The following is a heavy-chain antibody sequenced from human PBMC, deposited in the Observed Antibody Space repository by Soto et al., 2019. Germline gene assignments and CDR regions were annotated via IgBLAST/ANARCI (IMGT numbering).Heavy chain of an antibody. CDR2: INHSGST. V-gene: IGHV4-34*01. D-gene: IGHD6-6*01. J-gene: IGHJ4*02. CDR1: GWSFRGYY. CDR3: ARGGLYSSSTGVDY. Sequence: SLTCAVYGWSFRGYYWSWIRQPPGKGLEWIGEINHSGSTNYNPSLKSRVTISVDTSKNQFSLKLSSVTAADTAVYYCARGGLYSSSTGVDYWGQGTLVPVPS.